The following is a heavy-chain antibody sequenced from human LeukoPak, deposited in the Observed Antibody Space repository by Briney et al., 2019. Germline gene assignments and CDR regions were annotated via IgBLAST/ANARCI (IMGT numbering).Heavy chain of an antibody. CDR2: IKRKSDGGTP. CDR1: GFTFSNAW. Sequence: GGSLRLSCAASGFTFSNAWMSWVRQAPGKGLEWVGRIKRKSDGGTPDNAAPVKGRFTISRDNPKNTLYLQMNSLRAEDAAVYYCARRGGGNYPQYFEYWGQGTLVTVSS. CDR3: ARRGGGNYPQYFEY. D-gene: IGHD1-7*01. V-gene: IGHV3-15*01. J-gene: IGHJ4*02.